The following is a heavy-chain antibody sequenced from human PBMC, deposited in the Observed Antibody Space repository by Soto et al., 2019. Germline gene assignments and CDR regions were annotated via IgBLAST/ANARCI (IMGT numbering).Heavy chain of an antibody. CDR2: INTGNGNT. V-gene: IGHV1-3*04. D-gene: IGHD3-16*01. Sequence: GASVKVSCKASGYTFTNYAMHWMRQAPGQRLEWMGWINTGNGNTKYSQKFQGRVTITRDTSASTAYVELSSLRTEDTAVYYCARGLGAYLDYLDHWGQGTLVTVSS. J-gene: IGHJ4*02. CDR1: GYTFTNYA. CDR3: ARGLGAYLDYLDH.